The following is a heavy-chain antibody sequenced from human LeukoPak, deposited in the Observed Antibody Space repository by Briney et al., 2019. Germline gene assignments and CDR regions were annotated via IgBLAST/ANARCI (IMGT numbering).Heavy chain of an antibody. V-gene: IGHV3-23*01. D-gene: IGHD3-22*01. CDR2: VSGSGGST. CDR1: GFAFSNYA. CDR3: AKSSYYDSSGYYREYYFDY. J-gene: IGHJ4*02. Sequence: PGGSLRLSCAASGFAFSNYAMTWVRQAPGKGLEWVSSVSGSGGSTYYADSVKGRFTISRDNSKSTLFLQMNSLRAEDTAVYYCAKSSYYDSSGYYREYYFDYWGQGILVTVSS.